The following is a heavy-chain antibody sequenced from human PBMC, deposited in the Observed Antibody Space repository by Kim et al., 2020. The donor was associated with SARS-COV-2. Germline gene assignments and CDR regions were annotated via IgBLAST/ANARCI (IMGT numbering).Heavy chain of an antibody. CDR3: ARDGSGSYYNLYYYSYGMDV. D-gene: IGHD3-10*01. CDR1: GGSVSSGSYY. J-gene: IGHJ6*02. CDR2: IYNSGST. V-gene: IGHV4-61*01. Sequence: SETLSLTCTVSGGSVSSGSYYWSWIRQPPGKGLEWIGYIYNSGSTKYNPSLKSRVTISVDTSKNQFSLKLSSVTAADTAVYYCARDGSGSYYNLYYYSYGMDVWGQGTTVTVSS.